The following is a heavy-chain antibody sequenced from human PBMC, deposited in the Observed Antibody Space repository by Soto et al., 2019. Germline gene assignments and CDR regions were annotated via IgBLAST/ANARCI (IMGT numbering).Heavy chain of an antibody. Sequence: GGSLRLSCVASGFTFSSSWMTWARQAPGKGLEWVANIKQDGSQKYYVDSVKGRFTISRDNAKNSLYLQMNSLRADDTAVYYCARDGCYYATDVWGHGTTVTVSS. CDR3: ARDGCYYATDV. D-gene: IGHD2-2*03. J-gene: IGHJ6*02. CDR1: GFTFSSSW. V-gene: IGHV3-7*03. CDR2: IKQDGSQK.